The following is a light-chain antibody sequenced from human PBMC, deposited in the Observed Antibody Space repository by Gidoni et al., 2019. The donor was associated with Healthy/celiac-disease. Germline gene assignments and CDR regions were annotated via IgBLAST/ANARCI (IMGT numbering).Light chain of an antibody. J-gene: IGLJ3*02. Sequence: SSELTQAPAVSVVLGQTVRITCQGDSLRSYYASWYQQKPGQAPVLVIYGKNNRSSGIPDRFSGSSSGNTASLTITGAQAEDEADYYCNSRDSSGNHLNWVFGGGTKLTVL. CDR2: GKN. V-gene: IGLV3-19*01. CDR3: NSRDSSGNHLNWV. CDR1: SLRSYY.